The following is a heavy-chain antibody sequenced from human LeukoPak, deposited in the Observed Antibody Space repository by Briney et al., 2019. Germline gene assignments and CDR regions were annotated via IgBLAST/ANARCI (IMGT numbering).Heavy chain of an antibody. CDR2: ISGSSSSI. V-gene: IGHV3-21*01. D-gene: IGHD1-26*01. Sequence: GGSLRLSCAASGVSFSHSGMNWVRQAPGKGLEWVSSISGSSSSIHYPDSVKGRFTISRDNAKNSLYLQMNSRRAEDTAVYYCARSSIMGATFFDYWGQGTLVTVSS. CDR3: ARSSIMGATFFDY. J-gene: IGHJ4*02. CDR1: GVSFSHSG.